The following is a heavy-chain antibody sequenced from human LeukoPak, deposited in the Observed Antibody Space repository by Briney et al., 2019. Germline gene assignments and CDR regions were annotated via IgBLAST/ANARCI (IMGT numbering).Heavy chain of an antibody. V-gene: IGHV1-2*06. J-gene: IGHJ3*02. CDR3: ARGAYDYDAFDI. D-gene: IGHD4-11*01. Sequence: GASVKVACRNPGYRIAGDYIHWVRQAPGQWLEWMGRLNPNYRDTNFAQRFRGRVTMTRDTTITTAFMELNNLRSDDTAIYYCARGAYDYDAFDIWGQGTMVTVSS. CDR1: GYRIAGDY. CDR2: LNPNYRDT.